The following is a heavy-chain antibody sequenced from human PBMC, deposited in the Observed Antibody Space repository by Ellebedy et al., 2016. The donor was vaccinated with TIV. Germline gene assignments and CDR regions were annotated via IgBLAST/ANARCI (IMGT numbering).Heavy chain of an antibody. V-gene: IGHV4-39*01. CDR3: ARQYSGYDFVLLGPPSWWFDP. D-gene: IGHD5-12*01. J-gene: IGHJ5*02. CDR2: IYYSGST. CDR1: GDSISSSSYY. Sequence: MPSETLSLTCTVSGDSISSSSYYWGWIRQLPGKGLEWIGSIYYSGSTYYNPSLKSRVTISVDTSKNQFSLKLSSVTAADTAVYYCARQYSGYDFVLLGPPSWWFDPWGQGILVTVSS.